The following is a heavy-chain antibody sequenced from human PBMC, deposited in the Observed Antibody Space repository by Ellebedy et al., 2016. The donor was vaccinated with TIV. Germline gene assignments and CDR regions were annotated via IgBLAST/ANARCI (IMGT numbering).Heavy chain of an antibody. D-gene: IGHD5-24*01. V-gene: IGHV3-30*18. Sequence: GESLKISCEGSGFTLSNYGMHWVRQAPGKGLEWVAVISHNGITKFYGDFVKGRFTISRDTSKNTVILQMTGLRPEDAAVYYCAKESQFIYRKNHFDQWGQGTLVSVS. CDR1: GFTLSNYG. CDR3: AKESQFIYRKNHFDQ. CDR2: ISHNGITK. J-gene: IGHJ4*02.